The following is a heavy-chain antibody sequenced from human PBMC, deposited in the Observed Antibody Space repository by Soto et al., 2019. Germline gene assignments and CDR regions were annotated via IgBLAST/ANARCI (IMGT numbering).Heavy chain of an antibody. CDR1: GYTFTSYG. CDR3: ARGSDPAIGQLAQPSYYYYGMDV. J-gene: IGHJ6*02. CDR2: ISAYNGNT. D-gene: IGHD6-6*01. Sequence: QVQLVQSGAEVKKPGASVKVSCKASGYTFTSYGISWVRQAPGQGLEWMGWISAYNGNTNYAQKLQGRVTMTTDTSTSTAYIELRSLRSDDTAVYYCARGSDPAIGQLAQPSYYYYGMDVWGQGTTVTVSS. V-gene: IGHV1-18*04.